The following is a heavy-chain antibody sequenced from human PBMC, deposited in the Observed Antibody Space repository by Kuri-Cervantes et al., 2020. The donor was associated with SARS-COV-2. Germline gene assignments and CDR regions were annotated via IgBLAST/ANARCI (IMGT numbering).Heavy chain of an antibody. Sequence: GSLRLSCTVSGGSISSYYWSWIRQPPGKGLEWIGYIYYGGSTNYNPSLKSRVTISVDTSKNQFSLKLSSVTAADTAVYYCARAGYYFDYWGQGTLVTVSS. CDR2: IYYGGST. CDR3: ARAGYYFDY. V-gene: IGHV4-59*01. J-gene: IGHJ4*02. CDR1: GGSISSYY.